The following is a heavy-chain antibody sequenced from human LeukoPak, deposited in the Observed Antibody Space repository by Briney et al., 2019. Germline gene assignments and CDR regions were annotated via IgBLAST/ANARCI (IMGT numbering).Heavy chain of an antibody. Sequence: GGSLRLSCAASGFTFSSYSMNWVRQAPRKGLEWVSYISSSSSAIYYADSVKGRFTISRDNAKNSLFLQMNSLRAEDTAVYYCARPGDFWSETIDYWGQGTLVTVSS. CDR3: ARPGDFWSETIDY. CDR2: ISSSSSAI. J-gene: IGHJ4*02. V-gene: IGHV3-48*04. CDR1: GFTFSSYS. D-gene: IGHD3-3*01.